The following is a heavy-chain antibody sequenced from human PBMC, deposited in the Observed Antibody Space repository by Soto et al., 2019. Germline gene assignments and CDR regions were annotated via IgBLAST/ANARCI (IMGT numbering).Heavy chain of an antibody. CDR1: GFTFSNYA. V-gene: IGHV3-30*04. CDR2: ISYDGSNE. CDR3: AKNQGVELVPLATVDWFDP. J-gene: IGHJ5*02. D-gene: IGHD1-26*01. Sequence: GGSLRLSCAASGFTFSNYAMHWVRQAPGKGLEWVAVISYDGSNEYYADSVKGRFTISRDNSKSTVYLELNNLSAEDTAVYHCAKNQGVELVPLATVDWFDPWGQGSVVTVSS.